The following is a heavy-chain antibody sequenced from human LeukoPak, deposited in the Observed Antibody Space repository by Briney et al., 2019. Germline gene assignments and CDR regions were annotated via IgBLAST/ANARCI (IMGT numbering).Heavy chain of an antibody. Sequence: PGGSLRLSCAASGFTFSTYAMSWVRQAPGKGLEWVSGISSSGGSTGYAESVKGRFTISRDNPKNTLFVQMNSLRAEDTAVYYCAKGGPLTGYYFFDYWGQGTLVTVSS. V-gene: IGHV3-23*01. D-gene: IGHD3-9*01. CDR2: ISSSGGST. CDR1: GFTFSTYA. J-gene: IGHJ4*02. CDR3: AKGGPLTGYYFFDY.